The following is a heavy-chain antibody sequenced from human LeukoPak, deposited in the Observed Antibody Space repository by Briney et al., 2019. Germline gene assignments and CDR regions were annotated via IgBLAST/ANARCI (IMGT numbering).Heavy chain of an antibody. CDR1: GGTFSSYA. CDR2: IIPALEIS. J-gene: IGHJ5*02. D-gene: IGHD6-13*01. CDR3: ATSGYRSSWYSTRREDWFDP. Sequence: SVKVSCKASGGTFSSYAFSWVRQAPGQGLEWMGRIIPALEISHYAHKFQGRVTTTANISTSTAYMELSSLRSEDTAVYYCATSGYRSSWYSTRREDWFDPWGQGTLVTVSS. V-gene: IGHV1-69*04.